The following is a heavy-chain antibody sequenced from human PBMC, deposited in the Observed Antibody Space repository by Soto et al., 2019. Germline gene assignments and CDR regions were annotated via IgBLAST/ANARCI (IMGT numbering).Heavy chain of an antibody. V-gene: IGHV1-2*04. CDR1: GYTFTGYY. Sequence: ASVKVSCKASGYTFTGYYMHWVRQAPGQGLEWMGWINPNSGGTNYAQKFQGWVTMTRDTSISTAYMELSRLRSDDTAVYYCAPDRGGVCSGGSCYSYYFDYWGQGTLVTVSS. J-gene: IGHJ4*02. CDR3: APDRGGVCSGGSCYSYYFDY. CDR2: INPNSGGT. D-gene: IGHD2-15*01.